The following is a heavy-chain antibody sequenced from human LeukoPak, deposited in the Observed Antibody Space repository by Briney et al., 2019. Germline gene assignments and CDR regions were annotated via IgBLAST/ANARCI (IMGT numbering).Heavy chain of an antibody. CDR2: INSDGSST. D-gene: IGHD2-21*01. J-gene: IGHJ3*02. V-gene: IGHV3-74*01. CDR1: GFTFSSYW. CDR3: ARVVESDAFDI. Sequence: PGGSLRLSCAASGFTFSSYWMHWVRQAPGKGLVWVSRINSDGSSTSYADSVKGRFTISRDNAKNTLYLQMNSLRAEDTAVCYCARVVESDAFDIWGQGTMVTVSS.